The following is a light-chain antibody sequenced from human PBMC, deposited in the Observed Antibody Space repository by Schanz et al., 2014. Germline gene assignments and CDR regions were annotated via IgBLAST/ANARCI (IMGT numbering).Light chain of an antibody. Sequence: QSVLTQPPSVSAAPGQKVTISCSGTTSSIGNNHVSWYQQLPGTAPKLLIYDDVKGPSGIPDRFSGSKSGTSATLGITGLQAEDEADYYCQSYDSSLSGPYVFGTGTKLTVL. CDR1: TSSIGNNH. J-gene: IGLJ1*01. V-gene: IGLV1-51*01. CDR2: DDV. CDR3: QSYDSSLSGPYV.